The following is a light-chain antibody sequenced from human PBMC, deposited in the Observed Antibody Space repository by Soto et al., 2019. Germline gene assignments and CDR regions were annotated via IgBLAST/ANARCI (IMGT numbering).Light chain of an antibody. V-gene: IGKV3-11*01. J-gene: IGKJ2*01. CDR1: QSVSSY. Sequence: EIVLTQSPAPLSLSSGERATLSCTASQSVSSYLAWYQQKPGQAPRLLIYDASNRATGIPARFSGSGSGTDFTLTISSLEPEDFAVYYCQQRSNWPPYTFGGGTKLEIK. CDR3: QQRSNWPPYT. CDR2: DAS.